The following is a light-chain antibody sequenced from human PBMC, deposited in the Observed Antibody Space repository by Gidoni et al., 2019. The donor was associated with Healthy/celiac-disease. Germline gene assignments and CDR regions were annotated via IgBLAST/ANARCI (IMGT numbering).Light chain of an antibody. V-gene: IGKV3-11*01. CDR2: DAS. CDR1: QSVSSY. J-gene: IGKJ4*01. Sequence: EIVLTQSPATLSLSPGERATLSCRASQSVSSYLAWYPQKPGQAPRLLIYDASNRATGIAARFSGSGSGTNFTLTISSLEPEDFAVYYCQQRSNWPTFGGGTKVEIK. CDR3: QQRSNWPT.